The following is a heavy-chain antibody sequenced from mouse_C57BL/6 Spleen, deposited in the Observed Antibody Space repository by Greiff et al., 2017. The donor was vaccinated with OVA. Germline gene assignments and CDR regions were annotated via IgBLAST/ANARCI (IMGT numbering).Heavy chain of an antibody. J-gene: IGHJ3*01. Sequence: QVQLQQSGTELVKPGASVKLSCKASGYTFTSYWMHWVKQRPGQGLEWIGNINPSNGGTNYNEKFKSKATLTVDKSSSTAYMQLSSLTSEDSAVYDCASADYSNYVGAYWGQGTLVTVSA. V-gene: IGHV1-53*01. CDR2: INPSNGGT. CDR1: GYTFTSYW. CDR3: ASADYSNYVGAY. D-gene: IGHD2-5*01.